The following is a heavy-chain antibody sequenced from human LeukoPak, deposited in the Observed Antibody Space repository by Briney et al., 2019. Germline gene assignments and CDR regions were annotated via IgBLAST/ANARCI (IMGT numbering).Heavy chain of an antibody. CDR3: ARDPYVISVAAY. CDR1: GFAFNTYS. Sequence: GGSLRLSCVASGFAFNTYSMNWVRQAPGKGLEWISYISSGSSTLYYADSAKGRFTISRDNAKNSLYLQMNSLRAEDTAVYYCARDPYVISVAAYWGQGTLVTVSS. V-gene: IGHV3-48*01. J-gene: IGHJ4*02. D-gene: IGHD6-19*01. CDR2: ISSGSSTL.